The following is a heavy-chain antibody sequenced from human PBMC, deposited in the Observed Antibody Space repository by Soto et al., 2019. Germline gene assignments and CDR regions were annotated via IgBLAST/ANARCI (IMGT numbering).Heavy chain of an antibody. V-gene: IGHV3-23*01. CDR3: AKDLSVRRINSGYY. Sequence: PGGSLRLSCAASGFTFASYAMSWVRQAPGKGLDWVSTISGSGGSTYYADSVQGRFTTSRDNSKNTLYLQMNSLRAEDTAVYYCAKDLSVRRINSGYYWGQGTLVTVSS. D-gene: IGHD3-10*01. J-gene: IGHJ4*02. CDR2: ISGSGGST. CDR1: GFTFASYA.